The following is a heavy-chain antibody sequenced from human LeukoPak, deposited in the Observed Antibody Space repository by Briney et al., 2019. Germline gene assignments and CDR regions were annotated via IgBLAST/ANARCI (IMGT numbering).Heavy chain of an antibody. CDR1: GYTFTSYG. J-gene: IGHJ4*02. CDR3: ASLEGEYGDYVDNY. V-gene: IGHV1-18*01. CDR2: ISAYNGNT. D-gene: IGHD4-17*01. Sequence: ASVKVSCKASGYTFTSYGISWVRQAPGQGLEWMGWISAYNGNTNYAQKFQGRVTMTRDTSISTAYMELSRLRSDDTAVYYCASLEGEYGDYVDNYWGQGTLVTVSS.